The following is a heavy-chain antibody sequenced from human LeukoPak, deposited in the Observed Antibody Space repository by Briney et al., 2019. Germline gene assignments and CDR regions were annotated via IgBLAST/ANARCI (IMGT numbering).Heavy chain of an antibody. D-gene: IGHD6-13*01. Sequence: GGSLRLSWAASGLTFSSHWMHWVRQAPGKGLVWVSRITNDGSSTTYADSVKGRFTISRDNSKNTLYLQMNSLRAEDTAVYYCAKVEPGYIETPYFDYWGQGTLVTVSS. CDR1: GLTFSSHW. J-gene: IGHJ4*02. V-gene: IGHV3-74*01. CDR3: AKVEPGYIETPYFDY. CDR2: ITNDGSST.